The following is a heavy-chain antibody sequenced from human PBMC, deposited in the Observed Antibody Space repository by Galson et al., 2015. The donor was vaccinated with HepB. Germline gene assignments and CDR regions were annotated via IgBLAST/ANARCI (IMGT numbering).Heavy chain of an antibody. CDR3: ARAGEQQLVLYDNWFDP. J-gene: IGHJ5*02. CDR2: IIPIFGTA. D-gene: IGHD6-13*01. Sequence: SVKVSCKASGGTFSSYAISWVRQAPGQGLEWMGGIIPIFGTANYAQKFQGRAMITADESTSTAYMELSSLRSEDTAVYYCARAGEQQLVLYDNWFDPWGQGTLVTVSS. V-gene: IGHV1-69*13. CDR1: GGTFSSYA.